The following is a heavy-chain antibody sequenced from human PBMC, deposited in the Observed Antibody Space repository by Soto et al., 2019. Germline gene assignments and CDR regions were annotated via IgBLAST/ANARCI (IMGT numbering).Heavy chain of an antibody. J-gene: IGHJ6*02. Sequence: PSETLSRTCAVSGYSISSGYYWGWIRQPPGKGLEWIGSIYHSGSTYYNPSLKSRVTISVDTSKNQFSLKLSSVTAADTAVYYCARDPPGWTGYYYYGMDVWGQGTTVTVSS. D-gene: IGHD2-15*01. V-gene: IGHV4-38-2*02. CDR2: IYHSGST. CDR3: ARDPPGWTGYYYYGMDV. CDR1: GYSISSGYY.